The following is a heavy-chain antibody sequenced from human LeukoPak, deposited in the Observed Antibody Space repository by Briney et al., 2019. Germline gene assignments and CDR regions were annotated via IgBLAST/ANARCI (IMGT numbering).Heavy chain of an antibody. CDR2: INPNSGGT. CDR3: ARAAEGVIVIGYYYMDV. J-gene: IGHJ6*03. D-gene: IGHD3-16*02. Sequence: ASVKVSCKASGYTFTGYYMHWVRQAPGQGLEWMGWINPNSGGTNYAQKFQGRVTMTRDTSISTAYMELSRLRSDDTVVYYCARAAEGVIVIGYYYMDVWGKGTTVTVSS. CDR1: GYTFTGYY. V-gene: IGHV1-2*02.